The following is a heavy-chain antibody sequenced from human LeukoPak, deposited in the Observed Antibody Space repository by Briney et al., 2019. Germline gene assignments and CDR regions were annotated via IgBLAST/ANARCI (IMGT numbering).Heavy chain of an antibody. CDR3: ARGPGEKQTEFDP. J-gene: IGHJ5*02. Sequence: ASVKVSCKASGYTFTSYDINWVRQTAGQGLEWMGWMNPNSGNTGYAQKFQGRVTMTRNTSISTAYMELSSLRSEDTAVYYCARGPGEKQTEFDPWGQGTLVTVSS. V-gene: IGHV1-8*01. CDR1: GYTFTSYD. D-gene: IGHD3-10*01. CDR2: MNPNSGNT.